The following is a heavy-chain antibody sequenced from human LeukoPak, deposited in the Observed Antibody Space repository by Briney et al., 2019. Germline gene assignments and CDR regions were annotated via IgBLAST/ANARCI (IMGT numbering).Heavy chain of an antibody. CDR1: GGSISSSSYY. J-gene: IGHJ6*02. Sequence: SETLSLTCTVSGGSISSSSYYWGWIRQPPGKGLEWIGYIYYSGSTNYNPSLKSRVTISVDTSKNQFSLKLSSVTAADTAVYYCARLESSGWRSANSPRYYGMDVWGQGTTVTVSS. CDR2: IYYSGST. D-gene: IGHD6-19*01. V-gene: IGHV4-61*05. CDR3: ARLESSGWRSANSPRYYGMDV.